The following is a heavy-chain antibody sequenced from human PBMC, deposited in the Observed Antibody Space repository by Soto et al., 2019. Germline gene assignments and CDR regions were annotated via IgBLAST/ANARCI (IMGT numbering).Heavy chain of an antibody. CDR3: AQEKTSSTYDGLDV. J-gene: IGHJ6*02. CDR2: ITWGGSA. Sequence: EVQLLESGGGLIHPGGSLRLSCAGSGFTFSDYGMSWVRQAPGKGLEWVSGITWGGSAYYAESVRGRFIISRDSSKNTLYVQMNSLRAEDTAIYYCAQEKTSSTYDGLDVWGQGTPVTVSS. V-gene: IGHV3-23*01. CDR1: GFTFSDYG.